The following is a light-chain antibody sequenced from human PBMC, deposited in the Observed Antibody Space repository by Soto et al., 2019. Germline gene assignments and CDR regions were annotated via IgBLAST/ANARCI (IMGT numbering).Light chain of an antibody. V-gene: IGKV3-20*01. CDR2: GAS. CDR1: ESVSDNY. J-gene: IGKJ5*01. Sequence: EIVLTQSPGTLSLSPGERATLSCRASESVSDNYLAWYQQRSGQAPRLVIYGASSRASAVPDRFSGSGSGADFTLTIRRLEPEDFAVFYCQHYDSLPITFGQGTRLEIK. CDR3: QHYDSLPIT.